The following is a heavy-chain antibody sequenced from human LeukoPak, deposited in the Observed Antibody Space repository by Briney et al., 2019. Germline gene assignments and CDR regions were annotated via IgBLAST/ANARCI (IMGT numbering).Heavy chain of an antibody. Sequence: QAGGSLRLSCTTSGFSFNTYSMSWVRQSPGKGLEWVSAINDDTPYYTDSVKGRFTVSRDKSKDTLYLHLNSLRAEETAIYYCAKEHDLWHKQGTWFATWGQGVLVTVSS. J-gene: IGHJ5*02. V-gene: IGHV3-23*01. CDR1: GFSFNTYS. CDR3: AKEHDLWHKQGTWFAT. D-gene: IGHD3-3*01. CDR2: INDDTP.